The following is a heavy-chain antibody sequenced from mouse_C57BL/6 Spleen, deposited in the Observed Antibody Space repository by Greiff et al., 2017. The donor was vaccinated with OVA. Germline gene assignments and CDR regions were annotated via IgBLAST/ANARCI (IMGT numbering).Heavy chain of an antibody. CDR2: INPNNGGT. D-gene: IGHD1-1*01. CDR1: GYTFTDYY. V-gene: IGHV1-26*01. J-gene: IGHJ4*01. CDR3: ASLGGYGSSLYYAMDY. Sequence: EVQLQQSGPELVKPGASVKISCKASGYTFTDYYMNWVKQSHGKSLEWIGDINPNNGGTSYNQKFKGKATLTVDKSSSTAYMELRSLTSEDSAVYYCASLGGYGSSLYYAMDYWGQGTSVTVSS.